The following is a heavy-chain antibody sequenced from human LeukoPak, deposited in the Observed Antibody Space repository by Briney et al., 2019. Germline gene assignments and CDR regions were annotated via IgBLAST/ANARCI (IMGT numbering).Heavy chain of an antibody. D-gene: IGHD5-24*01. CDR3: ARDVPLGDGYNVPY. CDR1: GFTVSSNY. CDR2: IYSGGST. J-gene: IGHJ4*02. Sequence: PGGSLRLSCAASGFTVSSNYMSWVRQAPGKGLEWVSVIYSGGSTYYADSVKGRFTISRDNSKNTLYLQMNSLRAEDTAVYYCARDVPLGDGYNVPYWGQGTLVTVSS. V-gene: IGHV3-53*01.